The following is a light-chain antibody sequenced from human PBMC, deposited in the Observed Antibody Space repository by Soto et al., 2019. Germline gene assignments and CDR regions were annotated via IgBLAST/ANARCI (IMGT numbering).Light chain of an antibody. V-gene: IGLV2-11*01. CDR1: SSDVGGYNF. Sequence: QSALTQPRSVSGSPGQSVTISCTGTSSDVGGYNFVSWYQQYPGKVPKLIIYDVSQRPSGVPDRFSGSKSGNTASLTISGPQAEDEADYYCCSYAGSYSLFGGGTKLTVL. J-gene: IGLJ2*01. CDR3: CSYAGSYSL. CDR2: DVS.